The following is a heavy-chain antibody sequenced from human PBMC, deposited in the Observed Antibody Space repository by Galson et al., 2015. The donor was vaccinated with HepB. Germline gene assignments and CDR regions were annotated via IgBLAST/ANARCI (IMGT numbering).Heavy chain of an antibody. CDR1: GFSLSTSGMC. CDR3: ARTIYCSGGSCYSGLGLSFDP. D-gene: IGHD2-15*01. V-gene: IGHV2-70*01. CDR2: IDWDDDK. Sequence: PALVKPTQTLTLTCSFSGFSLSTSGMCVSWIRQPPGKALEWLALIDWDDDKYYSTSLKTRLTISKDTSKNQVVLTMTNMDPVDTATYYCARTIYCSGGSCYSGLGLSFDPWGQGTLVTVSS. J-gene: IGHJ5*02.